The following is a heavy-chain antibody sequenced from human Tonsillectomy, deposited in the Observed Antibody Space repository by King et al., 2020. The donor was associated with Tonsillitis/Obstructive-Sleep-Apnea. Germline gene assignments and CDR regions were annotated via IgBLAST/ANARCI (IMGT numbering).Heavy chain of an antibody. CDR3: AKVTGAGYSDN. V-gene: IGHV4-59*07. CDR1: GDSIRNYY. J-gene: IGHJ4*02. D-gene: IGHD1-26*01. Sequence: VQLQESGPGLVKPSDTLSLTCTVSGDSIRNYYWNWIRQPPGRELEWIGSIYYNGNTDYKSSLKSRVTISVDASKNQVSLKLASVTPADTAVYYCAKVTGAGYSDNGGQGTLVTVSS. CDR2: IYYNGNT.